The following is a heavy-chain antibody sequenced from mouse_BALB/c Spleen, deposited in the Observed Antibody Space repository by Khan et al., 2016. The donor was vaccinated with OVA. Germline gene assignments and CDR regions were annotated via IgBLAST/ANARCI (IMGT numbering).Heavy chain of an antibody. D-gene: IGHD1-1*01. Sequence: VQLQQSGAELAKPGASVKMSCKASGYTFTSYWMHWVKQRPGQGLEWIGYINPTTDYTEYNQIFKDKATLTADKSSSTAYMQLSSLTSADSAVYYCGNHGSSAAGFTYWGQGTLVTVSA. CDR3: GNHGSSAAGFTY. V-gene: IGHV1-7*01. CDR1: GYTFTSYW. J-gene: IGHJ3*01. CDR2: INPTTDYT.